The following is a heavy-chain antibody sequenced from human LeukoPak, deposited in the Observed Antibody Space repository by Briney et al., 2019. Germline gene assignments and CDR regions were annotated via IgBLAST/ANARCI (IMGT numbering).Heavy chain of an antibody. Sequence: SATLSLTCTVSGGSISSYYWTWIRQTPGKGLEYIGYIYYSGTTNYNPSLKSRVTMSVDTSKNQFSLNLSSVTAADTAVYYCARHVNDDSSAYYYGMDVWGQGTTVTVSS. J-gene: IGHJ6*02. D-gene: IGHD3-22*01. CDR1: GGSISSYY. V-gene: IGHV4-59*08. CDR3: ARHVNDDSSAYYYGMDV. CDR2: IYYSGTT.